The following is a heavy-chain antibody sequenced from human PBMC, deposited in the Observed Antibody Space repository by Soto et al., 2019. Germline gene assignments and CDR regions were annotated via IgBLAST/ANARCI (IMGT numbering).Heavy chain of an antibody. Sequence: QVQLQQWGAGLLKPSETLSLTCAVYGGSFSGYYWSWIRQPPGKGLECIGEINHSGSTNYNPSLKSRVTISVDASKNQFAVKLSSVTAAATAVYYCARGGFGFWSGYYTGAFDIWGQGTMVTVSS. CDR1: GGSFSGYY. CDR3: ARGGFGFWSGYYTGAFDI. V-gene: IGHV4-34*01. D-gene: IGHD3-3*01. CDR2: INHSGST. J-gene: IGHJ3*02.